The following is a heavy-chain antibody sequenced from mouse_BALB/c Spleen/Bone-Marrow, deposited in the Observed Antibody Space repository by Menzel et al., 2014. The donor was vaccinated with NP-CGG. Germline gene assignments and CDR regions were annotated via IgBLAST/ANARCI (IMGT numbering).Heavy chain of an antibody. D-gene: IGHD1-1*01. V-gene: IGHV1-80*01. CDR1: GYVFSTYW. J-gene: IGHJ2*01. CDR3: ARSGYGSSYDY. CDR2: IYPGGGDT. Sequence: VQLQQSGAELVRPGSSVKISCKASGYVFSTYWMNWVKQRPGQGLEWIGQIYPGGGDTNYNGKFKGTATLTADKSSSTAYMQLSSLTSEDSAVYFCARSGYGSSYDYWGQGTTLTVSS.